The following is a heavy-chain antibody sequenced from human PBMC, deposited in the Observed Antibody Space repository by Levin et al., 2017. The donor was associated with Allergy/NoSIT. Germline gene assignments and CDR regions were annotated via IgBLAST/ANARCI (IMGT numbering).Heavy chain of an antibody. V-gene: IGHV3-11*01. CDR3: ARSFLAALAGTPQQAEYFQH. CDR1: GFTFSDYY. D-gene: IGHD6-13*01. J-gene: IGHJ1*01. Sequence: GGSLRLSCAASGFTFSDYYMSWIRQAPGKGLEWISYISSSGSTVYYADSVKGRFTISRDNVKNSLYLQMNSLRAEDTALYYCARSFLAALAGTPQQAEYFQHWGQGTLVTVSS. CDR2: ISSSGSTV.